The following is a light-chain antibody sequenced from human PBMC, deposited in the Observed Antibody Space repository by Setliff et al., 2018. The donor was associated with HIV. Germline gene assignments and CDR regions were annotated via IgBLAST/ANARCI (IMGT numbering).Light chain of an antibody. CDR1: SNDVGRYDL. V-gene: IGLV2-23*01. CDR2: QAT. J-gene: IGLJ1*01. CDR3: CSNTGSNTFV. Sequence: QSALTQPASVSGSPGHSITLSCTGTSNDVGRYDLVSWYQQHPARAPKLIIYQATRRPSGVSNRFSGSKSGNVASLTISGLQAEDEADYYCCSNTGSNTFVFGTGTKVTVL.